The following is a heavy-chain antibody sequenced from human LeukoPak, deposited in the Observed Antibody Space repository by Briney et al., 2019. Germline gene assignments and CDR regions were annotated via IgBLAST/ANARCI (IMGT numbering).Heavy chain of an antibody. J-gene: IGHJ5*02. CDR3: AKDGVVAALGDNWFDP. CDR1: GFTFSDYY. D-gene: IGHD2-15*01. Sequence: GGSLRLSCAASGFTFSDYYMSWIRQAPGKGLEWVSLISWNGGSTYYADSVKGRFTISRDNSKNSLYLQMNSLRVEDTALYYCAKDGVVAALGDNWFDPWGQGTLVTVSS. CDR2: ISWNGGST. V-gene: IGHV3-43D*03.